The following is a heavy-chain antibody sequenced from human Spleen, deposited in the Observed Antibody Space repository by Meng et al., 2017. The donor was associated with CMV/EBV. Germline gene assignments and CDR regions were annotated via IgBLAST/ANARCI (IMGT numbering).Heavy chain of an antibody. CDR1: GFTFNNYW. V-gene: IGHV3-74*01. D-gene: IGHD1-26*01. CDR3: AKVEDGAVGATSNY. CDR2: INGDGRST. Sequence: GGSLRLSCAVSGFTFNNYWMHWVRQAPGKGLVWVSRINGDGRSTNYGDSVKGRFTISRDNSKNTLYLQMNSLRAEDTAVYYCAKVEDGAVGATSNYWGQGTLVTVSS. J-gene: IGHJ4*02.